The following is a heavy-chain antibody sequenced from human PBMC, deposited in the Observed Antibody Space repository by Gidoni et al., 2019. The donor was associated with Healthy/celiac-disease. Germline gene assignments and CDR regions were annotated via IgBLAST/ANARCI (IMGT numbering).Heavy chain of an antibody. V-gene: IGHV3-33*01. Sequence: QVQLVESGGGVVQPGRSLSTSCAASGFTFSSDGMHWVLPAPGKGLEWVAVIWYDGSNKYYADSVKGRFTISRDNSKNTLYLQMNSLRAEDTAVYYCASQIAAAGNFDYWGQGTLVTVSS. J-gene: IGHJ4*02. CDR1: GFTFSSDG. D-gene: IGHD6-13*01. CDR2: IWYDGSNK. CDR3: ASQIAAAGNFDY.